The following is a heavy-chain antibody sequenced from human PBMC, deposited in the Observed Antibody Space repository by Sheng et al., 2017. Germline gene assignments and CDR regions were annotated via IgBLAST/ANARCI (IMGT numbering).Heavy chain of an antibody. CDR3: ARETQQLVDY. Sequence: QVQLVESGGGVVQPGRSLRLSCAASGFTFSSYAMHWVRQAPGKGLEWVAVISYDGTNKYHADSVKGRFTISRDNSKNTLYLQMNSLRAEDTAVYFCARETQQLVDYWGQGTPGHRLL. CDR1: GFTFSSYA. CDR2: ISYDGTNK. J-gene: IGHJ4*02. D-gene: IGHD6-13*01. V-gene: IGHV3-30*04.